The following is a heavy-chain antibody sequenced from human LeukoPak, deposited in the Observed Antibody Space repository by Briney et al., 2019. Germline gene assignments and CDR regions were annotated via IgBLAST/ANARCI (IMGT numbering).Heavy chain of an antibody. Sequence: GESLKISCKASGYTFTSYWIAWVRQVPGKGLEWMGIIYPGDSDTRYTPSFQGQVTISADTSISTAYLQWNSLEASDTAIYYCVRQAHFWSVSDYYYYMDVWGKGTTVTVSS. V-gene: IGHV5-51*01. D-gene: IGHD3-3*02. CDR2: IYPGDSDT. CDR3: VRQAHFWSVSDYYYYMDV. J-gene: IGHJ6*03. CDR1: GYTFTSYW.